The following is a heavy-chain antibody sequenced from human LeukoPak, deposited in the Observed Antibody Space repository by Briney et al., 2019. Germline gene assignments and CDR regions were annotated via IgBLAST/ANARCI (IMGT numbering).Heavy chain of an antibody. CDR1: GFTFKTYN. V-gene: IGHV3-48*04. D-gene: IGHD2-15*01. CDR3: ARDSGRGGSCDY. Sequence: AGGSLRLPCAASGFTFKTYNMKWVRQAPGKGLEWVSHISSSSSSIFYADSMKGRFTISRDNAKNSLYLQMNSLRADDTAVYYCARDSGRGGSCDYWGQGTLVTVSS. CDR2: ISSSSSSI. J-gene: IGHJ4*02.